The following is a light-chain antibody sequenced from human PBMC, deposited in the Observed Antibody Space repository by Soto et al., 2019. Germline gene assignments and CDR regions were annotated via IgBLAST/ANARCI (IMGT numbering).Light chain of an antibody. J-gene: IGKJ2*01. CDR1: QSVSSSY. CDR2: GAS. V-gene: IGKV3-20*01. CDR3: QQYGSSYT. Sequence: ENVFTQSPGTLSLSPREKDTHSRQASQSVSSSYLAWYQQKPGQAPRLLIYGASSRATGIPDRFSGSGSGTDFTLTISRLEPEDFAVYYCQQYGSSYTFGQGTKVDIK.